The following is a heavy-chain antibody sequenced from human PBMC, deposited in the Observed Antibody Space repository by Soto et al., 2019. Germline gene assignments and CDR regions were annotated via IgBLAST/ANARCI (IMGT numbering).Heavy chain of an antibody. D-gene: IGHD1-1*01. V-gene: IGHV3-23*01. CDR1: GFTFSSYT. CDR2: FVGSTGST. Sequence: EVQLLESGGDLVQPGGSLRLSCAASGFTFSSYTMNWVRQAPGKGLEWVSTFVGSTGSTFYADSVKGRFTISRDDSXNTLYLQMNSLRAEDTAVYYCAKRHTTVATPANYFDYWGQGTLVTVSS. J-gene: IGHJ4*02. CDR3: AKRHTTVATPANYFDY.